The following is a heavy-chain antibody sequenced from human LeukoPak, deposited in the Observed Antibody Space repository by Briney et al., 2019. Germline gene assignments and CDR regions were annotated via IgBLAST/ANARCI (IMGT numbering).Heavy chain of an antibody. CDR2: IASDGSST. V-gene: IGHV3-74*01. CDR3: TTDEDWNYARKDV. D-gene: IGHD1-7*01. Sequence: GGSLRLSCAASGFTFSSYWMNWVRQAPGKGLVWVSRIASDGSSTTYADSVKGRFSISRDYAKNTLYLQMNSLRVEDTAVYYCTTDEDWNYARKDVWGQGATVIVSS. J-gene: IGHJ6*02. CDR1: GFTFSSYW.